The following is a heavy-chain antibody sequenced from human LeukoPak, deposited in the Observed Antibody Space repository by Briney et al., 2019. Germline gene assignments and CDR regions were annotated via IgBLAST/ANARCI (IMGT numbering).Heavy chain of an antibody. CDR3: AKDRAVAGTGYYDYYMDV. CDR2: IRYDGSNK. CDR1: GFTLSSYG. V-gene: IGHV3-30*02. D-gene: IGHD6-19*01. J-gene: IGHJ6*03. Sequence: GSLRLSCAASGFTLSSYGMHWVRQAPGKGLEWVAFIRYDGSNKYYADSVKGRFTISRDNSKNTLYLQMNSLRSEDTAVYYCAKDRAVAGTGYYDYYMDVWGKGTTVTVSS.